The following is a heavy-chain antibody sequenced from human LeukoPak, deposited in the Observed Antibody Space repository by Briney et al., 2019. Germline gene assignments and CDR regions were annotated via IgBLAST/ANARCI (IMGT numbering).Heavy chain of an antibody. D-gene: IGHD5-24*01. Sequence: SETLSLTCTVSGGSISSGSYYWSWIRQPAGKGLEWIGRIYTSGSTNYNPSLKSRVTISVDTSKNQFSLKLSSVTAADTAVYYCARDSLVETATITDYWGQGTLVTVSS. J-gene: IGHJ4*02. CDR3: ARDSLVETATITDY. V-gene: IGHV4-61*02. CDR2: IYTSGST. CDR1: GGSISSGSYY.